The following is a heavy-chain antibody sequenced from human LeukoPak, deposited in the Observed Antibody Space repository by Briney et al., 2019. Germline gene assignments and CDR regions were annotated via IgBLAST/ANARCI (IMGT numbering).Heavy chain of an antibody. CDR1: GFTVSSNY. V-gene: IGHV3-53*01. J-gene: IGHJ1*01. CDR3: ARDQYSSNWYVHH. CDR2: ISSVGST. D-gene: IGHD6-13*01. Sequence: HPGRSLRLSCAASGFTVSSNYMSWVRQAPGKGLGWVSLISSVGSTYYADSVKGRFTISRDNSKNTLYLQMNSLRAEDTAVYYCARDQYSSNWYVHHWGQGTLVTVSS.